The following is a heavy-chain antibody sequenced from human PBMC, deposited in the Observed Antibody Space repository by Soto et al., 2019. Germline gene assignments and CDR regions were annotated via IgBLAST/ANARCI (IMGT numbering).Heavy chain of an antibody. CDR1: GFTFSTYA. D-gene: IGHD2-2*01. J-gene: IGHJ4*02. CDR3: AKDKGGRYCSRTSCLYSFDY. V-gene: IGHV3-23*01. CDR2: ISDSGST. Sequence: EVQLLESGGGLVQPGGSLRLSCTASGFTFSTYAMSWVRQAPGKGLEWVSTISDSGSTYYADSVKGRFTISRDNSKNTLYLEMNRLRAYDTAVYYCAKDKGGRYCSRTSCLYSFDYWGQGTLVTVSS.